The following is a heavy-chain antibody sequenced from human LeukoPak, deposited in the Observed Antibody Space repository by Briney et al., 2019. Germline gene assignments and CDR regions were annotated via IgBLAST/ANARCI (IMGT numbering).Heavy chain of an antibody. CDR2: ISGSGGST. CDR3: AKDISRIAAAGEYFQH. V-gene: IGHV3-23*01. Sequence: GGSLRLSCAASGFTFSSYAMSWVRQAPGKGLEWVSAISGSGGSTYYADSVKGRFTISRDNSKNTLYLQMNSLRAEDTAVYDCAKDISRIAAAGEYFQHWGQGTLVTVSS. D-gene: IGHD6-13*01. J-gene: IGHJ1*01. CDR1: GFTFSSYA.